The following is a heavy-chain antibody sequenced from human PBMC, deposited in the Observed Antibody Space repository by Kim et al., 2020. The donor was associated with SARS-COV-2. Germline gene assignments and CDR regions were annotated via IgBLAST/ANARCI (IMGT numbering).Heavy chain of an antibody. V-gene: IGHV3-23*01. Sequence: GGSLRLSCAASGFTFSSYAMTWVRQAPGKVLEWVSGITNGGGSTYHADSVKGRFTISRDNSQKTLYLQMNSLRAEDTAVYYCVKTDTSNWYGNWFDPWGQGTLVTVSS. CDR3: VKTDTSNWYGNWFDP. D-gene: IGHD1-20*01. CDR2: ITNGGGST. CDR1: GFTFSSYA. J-gene: IGHJ5*02.